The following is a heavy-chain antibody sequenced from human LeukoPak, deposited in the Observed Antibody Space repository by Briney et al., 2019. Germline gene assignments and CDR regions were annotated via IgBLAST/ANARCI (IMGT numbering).Heavy chain of an antibody. CDR2: LSGSGSST. Sequence: PGGSLRLSCVASGFIFNKHAMSWVRQAPGKGLEWVSGLSGSGSSTDYADSVKGRFTVSRDNSKNTLFLQMNSLRAEDTAIYYCAKERAYGPADSWGKGTLVTVSS. V-gene: IGHV3-23*01. CDR1: GFIFNKHA. D-gene: IGHD3-10*01. CDR3: AKERAYGPADS. J-gene: IGHJ4*02.